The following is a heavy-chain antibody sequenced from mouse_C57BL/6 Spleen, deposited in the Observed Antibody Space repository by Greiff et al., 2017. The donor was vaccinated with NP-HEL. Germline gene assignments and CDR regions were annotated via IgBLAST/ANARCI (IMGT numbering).Heavy chain of an antibody. V-gene: IGHV14-4*01. J-gene: IGHJ2*01. CDR2: IDPENGDT. CDR1: GFNIKDDY. D-gene: IGHD2-1*01. CDR3: TILYGNPFDY. Sequence: EVQLQQSGAELVRPGASVKLSCTASGFNIKDDYMHWVKQRPEQGLEWIGWIDPENGDTEYASKFQGKATITADTSSNTAYLHPSSLTSEDTAVYYCTILYGNPFDYWGQGTTLTVSS.